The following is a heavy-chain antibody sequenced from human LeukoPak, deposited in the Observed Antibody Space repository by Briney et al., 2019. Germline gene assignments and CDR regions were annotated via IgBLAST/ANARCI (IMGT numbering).Heavy chain of an antibody. V-gene: IGHV3-53*04. CDR1: GFTVSSNY. D-gene: IGHD1-7*01. Sequence: QPGGSLRLSCAASGFTVSSNYMTWVRQAPGKGLEWVSVIYTGGSTMYGDSVKGRFTISRHDSKNTLYLQMNSLRPEDTAVYYCARGRHEYELPTTGLDVWGQRTTVTVSS. CDR3: ARGRHEYELPTTGLDV. CDR2: IYTGGST. J-gene: IGHJ6*02.